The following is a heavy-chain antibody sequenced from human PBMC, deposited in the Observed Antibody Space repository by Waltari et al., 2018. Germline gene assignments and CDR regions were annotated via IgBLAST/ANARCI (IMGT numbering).Heavy chain of an antibody. D-gene: IGHD6-13*01. CDR3: AKKLPTSTWKYFYHGLDV. J-gene: IGHJ6*02. V-gene: IGHV1-69*01. Sequence: QLVQSGAEVKKPGSSVKVSCQASGGTFTSYAISWVRQAPGQGLEWMGGIIPLSGSTNDAQKFQGRLTMTADDSTSTAYMDLSGLTSDDTAVYFCAKKLPTSTWKYFYHGLDVWGQGTTVVVSS. CDR2: IIPLSGST. CDR1: GGTFTSYA.